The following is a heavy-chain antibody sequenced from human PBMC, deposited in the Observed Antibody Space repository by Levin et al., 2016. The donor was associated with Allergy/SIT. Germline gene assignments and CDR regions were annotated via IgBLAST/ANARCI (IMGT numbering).Heavy chain of an antibody. Sequence: GESLKISCVASGFTFSGYAMSWVRQTPGKGLEWVAVVWYDGEHKFYADSVKGRFTVSRDNSKNTVNLQMNSLRVEDTAVYYCYGSGPGDHFDVWGLGTMVIVSS. J-gene: IGHJ3*01. CDR2: VWYDGEHK. D-gene: IGHD3-10*01. V-gene: IGHV3-33*08. CDR3: YGSGPGDHFDV. CDR1: GFTFSGYA.